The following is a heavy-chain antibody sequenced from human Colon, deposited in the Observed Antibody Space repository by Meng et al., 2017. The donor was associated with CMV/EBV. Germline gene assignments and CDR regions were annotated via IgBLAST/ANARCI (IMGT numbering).Heavy chain of an antibody. CDR2: IHYSGNT. D-gene: IGHD2-2*01. CDR3: ARDVMLPAPFFDP. V-gene: IGHV4-61*08. Sequence: SDGSVKNEDAFWSWLRQPPGKGLEWIGYIHYSGNTNYNPSLKSRVTMSIETSKNQFSLTLLSVTAADTAVYYCARDVMLPAPFFDPWGQGTLVTVSS. J-gene: IGHJ5*02. CDR1: DGSVKNEDAF.